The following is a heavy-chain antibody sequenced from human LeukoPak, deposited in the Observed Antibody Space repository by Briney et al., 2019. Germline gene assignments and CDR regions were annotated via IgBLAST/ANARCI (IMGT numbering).Heavy chain of an antibody. V-gene: IGHV3-21*01. CDR2: ISSGSSYM. D-gene: IGHD3-22*01. CDR1: GFTFRNYC. CDR3: ARVTYYSDSSAYYYDS. J-gene: IGHJ4*02. Sequence: GSLRLSCAASGFTFRNYCMNLVRQSSGKGLELVLSISSGSSYMYYADSVKGRFTISRDNAKNSLYLQMNSLRAEDTAVYYCARVTYYSDSSAYYYDSWGQGTLVTVSS.